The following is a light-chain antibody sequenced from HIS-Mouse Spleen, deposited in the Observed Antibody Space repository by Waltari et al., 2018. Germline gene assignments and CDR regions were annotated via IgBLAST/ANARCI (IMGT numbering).Light chain of an antibody. Sequence: QSVLTQPPSASGTPGQRVTISCSGSSSNIGSNTVNWYQQLPGTAPKLLICSNNQRPSGVPDRFSGSKSGTSASLAISGLQSEDEADYYCAAWDDSLNGAVFGGGTQLTAL. J-gene: IGLJ7*02. V-gene: IGLV1-44*01. CDR2: SNN. CDR3: AAWDDSLNGAV. CDR1: SSNIGSNT.